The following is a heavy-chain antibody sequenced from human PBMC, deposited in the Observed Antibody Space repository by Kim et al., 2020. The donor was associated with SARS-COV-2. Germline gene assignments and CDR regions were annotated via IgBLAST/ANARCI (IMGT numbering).Heavy chain of an antibody. CDR3: ARTFSGSYYYGMDD. V-gene: IGHV3-30*01. D-gene: IGHD6-19*01. J-gene: IGHJ6*02. Sequence: AGSVTGLLTISKDTSKNTRYLQMNSPRAEDTAVYYCARTFSGSYYYGMDDWGQGTTVTVSS.